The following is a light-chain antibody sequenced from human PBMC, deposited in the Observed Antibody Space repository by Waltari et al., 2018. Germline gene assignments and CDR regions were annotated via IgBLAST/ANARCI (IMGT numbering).Light chain of an antibody. CDR3: TSYTGFSVRPYV. J-gene: IGLJ1*01. CDR1: SSDDGSYKY. Sequence: QSALTQPASVSGSPGQSITISCTGTSSDDGSYKYVSWYQQHPGKAPQLLIYDFSNRPSEVSNRFSGSKSGNTASLTISGLQTEDEATYDCTSYTGFSVRPYVFGTGTKVTVL. V-gene: IGLV2-14*03. CDR2: DFS.